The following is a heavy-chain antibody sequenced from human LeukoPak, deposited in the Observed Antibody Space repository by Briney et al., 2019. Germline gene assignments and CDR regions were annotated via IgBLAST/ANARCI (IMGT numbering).Heavy chain of an antibody. D-gene: IGHD3-22*01. CDR3: AREVLNDSSGYYYGPKYYFDY. CDR2: FDYSGST. V-gene: IGHV4-39*07. CDR1: GGSISSSSYY. Sequence: SETLSLTCTVSGGSISSSSYYWGWIRQPPGKGLEWLGSFDYSGSTYYKPSLKSRVTISVDTSKNQFSLKLSSVTAADTAVYYCAREVLNDSSGYYYGPKYYFDYWGQGTLVTVSS. J-gene: IGHJ4*02.